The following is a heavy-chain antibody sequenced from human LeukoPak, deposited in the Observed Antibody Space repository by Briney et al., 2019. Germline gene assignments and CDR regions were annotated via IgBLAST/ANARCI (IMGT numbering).Heavy chain of an antibody. J-gene: IGHJ6*02. V-gene: IGHV4-61*02. Sequence: SETLSLTCTVSGGSNSSGSYYWSWIRQPAGKGLEWIGRIYTSGSTNYNPSLKSRVTISVDTSKNQFSLKLSSVTAADTAVYYCARAGYCSGGSCYGYYYYYGMDVWGQGTTVTVSS. CDR1: GGSNSSGSYY. CDR3: ARAGYCSGGSCYGYYYYYGMDV. D-gene: IGHD2-15*01. CDR2: IYTSGST.